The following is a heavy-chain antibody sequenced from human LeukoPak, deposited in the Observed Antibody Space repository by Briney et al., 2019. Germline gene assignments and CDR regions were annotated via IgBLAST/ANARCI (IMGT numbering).Heavy chain of an antibody. CDR1: GFTFNSYG. CDR3: AKISVGSYGVDY. CDR2: ISDDGRTT. Sequence: GGSLRLSCAASGFTFNSYGIHWVRQAPGKGLEWVAVISDDGRTTYYADSVKGRFTISRDNSKNTLYLQMNSLRAEDTAVYYCAKISVGSYGVDYWGQGTLVTVSS. V-gene: IGHV3-30*18. D-gene: IGHD2-15*01. J-gene: IGHJ4*02.